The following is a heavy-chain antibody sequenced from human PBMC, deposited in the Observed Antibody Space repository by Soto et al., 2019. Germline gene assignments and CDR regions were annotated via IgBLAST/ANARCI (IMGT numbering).Heavy chain of an antibody. V-gene: IGHV3-30*18. CDR2: VSHDGRNT. D-gene: IGHD6-19*01. CDR1: GFTFSDYA. CDR3: AKGGRQWLVTSDFNY. Sequence: VQLVESGGGVIQTGRSLRLSCAASGFTFSDYAMHWVRQGPGKGLEWVAVVSHDGRNTHYADSVKGRFTISRDSSKNTVSLEMTSLRAEDTAVYYWAKGGRQWLVTSDFNYWGQGALVTVSS. J-gene: IGHJ4*02.